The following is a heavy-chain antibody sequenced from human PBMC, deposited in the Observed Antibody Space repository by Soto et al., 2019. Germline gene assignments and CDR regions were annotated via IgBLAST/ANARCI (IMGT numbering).Heavy chain of an antibody. CDR1: GFSLSNAGLG. D-gene: IGHD6-13*01. V-gene: IGHV2-26*04. CDR3: ASTYSTSWYWFDP. Sequence: QVTVKESGPVLVKPTETLTLTCTVSGFSLSNAGLGVSWIRQPPGKALEWLAHIFSNDAKSYSTSLKSRLTISKDTSKSQVVLIMTNMDPVDTATYYCASTYSTSWYWFDPWGQGTLVTVSS. CDR2: IFSNDAK. J-gene: IGHJ5*02.